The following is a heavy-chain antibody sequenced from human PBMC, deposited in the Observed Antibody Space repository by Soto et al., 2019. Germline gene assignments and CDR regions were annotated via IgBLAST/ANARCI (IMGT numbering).Heavy chain of an antibody. CDR1: GFTISTNY. D-gene: IGHD7-27*01. V-gene: IGHV3-53*01. CDR2: IFSGGRT. CDR3: ARVPDTGGRDFFDY. J-gene: IGHJ4*01. Sequence: EVHLVESGGGLIQPGGSLGLSCAASGFTISTNYMSWVRQAPGKGLEGVSVIFSGGRTYYADSVKGRFTISRDISKNTLYLQMNSLRADDTAVYYCARVPDTGGRDFFDYWGHGTLVTVSS.